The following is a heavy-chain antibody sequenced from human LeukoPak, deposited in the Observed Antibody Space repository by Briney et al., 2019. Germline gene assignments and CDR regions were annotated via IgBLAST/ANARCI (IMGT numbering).Heavy chain of an antibody. CDR3: ARGMVRGVMGYYYYYMDV. Sequence: SVKVSCKASGYTFTSYGISWVRQAPGQGLEWMGWISAYNGNTNYAQKLQGRVTMTTDTSTSTAYMELRSLRSDDTAVYYCARGMVRGVMGYYYYYMDVWGKGTTVTISS. J-gene: IGHJ6*03. CDR1: GYTFTSYG. CDR2: ISAYNGNT. V-gene: IGHV1-18*01. D-gene: IGHD3-10*01.